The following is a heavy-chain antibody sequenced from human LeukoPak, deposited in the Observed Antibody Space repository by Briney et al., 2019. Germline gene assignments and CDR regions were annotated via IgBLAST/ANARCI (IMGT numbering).Heavy chain of an antibody. V-gene: IGHV3-30*03. CDR3: ARETDLAYCGGDCYSGDYFDY. J-gene: IGHJ4*02. D-gene: IGHD2-21*02. CDR2: ISYDGSNK. CDR1: GFTFSSYG. Sequence: GGSLRLSCAASGFTFSSYGMHWVRQAPGKGLEWVAVISYDGSNKYYADSVKGRFTISRDNSKNTLYLQMNSLRAEDTAVYYCARETDLAYCGGDCYSGDYFDYWGQGTLVTVSS.